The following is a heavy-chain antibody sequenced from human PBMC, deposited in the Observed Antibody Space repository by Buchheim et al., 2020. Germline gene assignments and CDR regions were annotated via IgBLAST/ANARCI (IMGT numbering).Heavy chain of an antibody. Sequence: EVQLLESGGGLVQPGGSLRLSCAASGFTFSSYAMSWVRQAPGKGLEWVSAISGSGGSTYYADSVKGRFTISRDNSKNPLYLQMNSLRAEDTAVYYCAKAAPLVYCSGGSCYYWYFDLWGRGTL. CDR1: GFTFSSYA. J-gene: IGHJ2*01. D-gene: IGHD2-15*01. CDR2: ISGSGGST. V-gene: IGHV3-23*01. CDR3: AKAAPLVYCSGGSCYYWYFDL.